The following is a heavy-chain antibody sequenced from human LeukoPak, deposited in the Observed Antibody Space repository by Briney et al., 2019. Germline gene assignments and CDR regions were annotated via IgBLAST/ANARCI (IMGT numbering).Heavy chain of an antibody. CDR3: ARDVSSSFGGNWFDP. D-gene: IGHD6-13*01. V-gene: IGHV1-2*02. J-gene: IGHJ5*02. Sequence: GASVKVSCKASGYTFTGYYMHWVRQAPGHGLEWMGWINPNRGDTKYAQKFQGRVTMTRDTSISTAYMELSSLRSDDTAVYYCARDVSSSFGGNWFDPWGQGSLVTVSS. CDR1: GYTFTGYY. CDR2: INPNRGDT.